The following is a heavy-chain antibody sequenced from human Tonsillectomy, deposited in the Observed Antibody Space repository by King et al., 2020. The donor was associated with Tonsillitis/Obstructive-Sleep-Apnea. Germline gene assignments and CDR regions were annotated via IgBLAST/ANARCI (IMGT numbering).Heavy chain of an antibody. CDR2: ISGSGGST. V-gene: IGHV3-23*04. D-gene: IGHD3-22*01. J-gene: IGHJ4*02. CDR3: AKGLRATMRVVVTLPFDY. CDR1: GFTFSSYA. Sequence: VQLVESGGGLVQPGGSLRLSCAASGFTFSSYAMSWVRQAPGKGLEWVSAISGSGGSTYYADSVKGRFTISRDNSKNTLYLQMNSLRAEDTAVYYCAKGLRATMRVVVTLPFDYWGQGTLVTVSS.